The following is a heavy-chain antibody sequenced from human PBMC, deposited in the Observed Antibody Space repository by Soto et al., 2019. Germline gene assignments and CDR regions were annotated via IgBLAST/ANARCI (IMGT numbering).Heavy chain of an antibody. V-gene: IGHV5-51*01. J-gene: IGHJ5*02. CDR1: GYRFTSYW. Sequence: VESVKISCITSGYRFTSYWIAWVRQMPGKGLEWMGIIFPSDSDTRYSPSFQGQVTISADRSTSTVFLQWASLKASDTAVYFCARKDKSGYFNWFDPWGQGTLVTVSS. D-gene: IGHD3-22*01. CDR2: IFPSDSDT. CDR3: ARKDKSGYFNWFDP.